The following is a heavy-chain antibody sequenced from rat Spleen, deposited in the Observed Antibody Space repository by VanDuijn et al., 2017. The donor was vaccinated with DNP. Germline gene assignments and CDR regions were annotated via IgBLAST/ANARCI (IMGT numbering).Heavy chain of an antibody. CDR1: GLTFSNYG. D-gene: IGHD1-10*01. CDR3: ATQGQLGITWFAY. J-gene: IGHJ3*01. V-gene: IGHV5S10*01. Sequence: EVQLVESGGGLVQPGRSLKLSCTASGLTFSNYGMAWVRQAPKKGLEWVSTIIYDGSRTYYRDSVKGRFTISRDNAKSTLYLQMDSLRSEDTATYYCATQGQLGITWFAYWGQGTLVTVSS. CDR2: IIYDGSRT.